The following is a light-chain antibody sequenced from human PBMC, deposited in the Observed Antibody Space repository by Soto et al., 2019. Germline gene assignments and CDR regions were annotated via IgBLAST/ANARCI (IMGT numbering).Light chain of an antibody. CDR3: HQYARPPWT. J-gene: IGKJ1*01. Sequence: DIVMTQSPDSLAVSLGERATINCKSSQSVLYSLNNKNYLAWYQQRPGQPPKLLIYWASTRESGVPDRFSGSGSGTYFTLTSSRLQAEDVAVYFWHQYARPPWTFGQGTRVELK. V-gene: IGKV4-1*01. CDR1: QSVLYSLNNKNY. CDR2: WAS.